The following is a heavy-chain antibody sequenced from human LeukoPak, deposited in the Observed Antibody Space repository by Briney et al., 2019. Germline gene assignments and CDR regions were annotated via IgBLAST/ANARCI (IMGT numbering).Heavy chain of an antibody. CDR1: GFTFSSYW. Sequence: GGSLRLFCAASGFTFSSYWMSWVRQAPGKGLEWVANIKQDGSEKFYVDSVKGRFTISRDNAKNSLYLQMNSLRAEDTAVYYCARVRAVVPAAYYYYMDVWGKGTTVTVSS. CDR3: ARVRAVVPAAYYYYMDV. V-gene: IGHV3-7*01. CDR2: IKQDGSEK. D-gene: IGHD2-2*01. J-gene: IGHJ6*03.